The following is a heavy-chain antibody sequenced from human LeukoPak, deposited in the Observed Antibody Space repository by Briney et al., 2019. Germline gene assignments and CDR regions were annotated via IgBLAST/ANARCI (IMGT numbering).Heavy chain of an antibody. Sequence: GGSLRHSCAASGFTFSSYAMCRVSQAPGKGLEWVSAISGSGGSTYYADSVKGRFTISRYNSTNTLYLQMYSLRVEDTAVYYCAKDNDYYESSGYFHGKYMAVWARGPRDTVSS. D-gene: IGHD3-22*01. CDR1: GFTFSSYA. V-gene: IGHV3-23*01. CDR3: AKDNDYYESSGYFHGKYMAV. CDR2: ISGSGGST. J-gene: IGHJ6*03.